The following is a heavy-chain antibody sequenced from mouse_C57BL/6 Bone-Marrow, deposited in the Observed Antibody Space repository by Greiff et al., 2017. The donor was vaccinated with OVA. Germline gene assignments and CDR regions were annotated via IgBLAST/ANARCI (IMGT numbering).Heavy chain of an antibody. J-gene: IGHJ1*03. CDR2: IHPTSGST. CDR3: GRECNYLYFDV. CDR1: GYTFTSYW. V-gene: IGHV1-64*01. Sequence: QVQLQQPGAELVKPGASVKLSCKASGYTFTSYWMHWVKQRPGQGLEWIGMIHPTSGSTNYNEKFKSKATLTVDKSSSTAYMQLSSLTSEDSAVYYCGRECNYLYFDVWGTGTTVTVSS.